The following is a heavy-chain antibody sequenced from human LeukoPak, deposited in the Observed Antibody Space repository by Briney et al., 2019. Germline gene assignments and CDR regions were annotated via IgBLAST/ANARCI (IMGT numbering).Heavy chain of an antibody. CDR3: AKERSTTTWYDH. D-gene: IGHD2-2*01. CDR2: IRTNGAGT. V-gene: IGHV3-23*01. J-gene: IGHJ4*02. CDR1: GFTFSSYN. Sequence: PGGSLRLSCAASGFTFSSYNMNWVRRAPGQGLEWVSTIRTNGAGTHYADSVKGRFTISRDNSKNTVYLQMNSLRAEDTALYYCAKERSTTTWYDHWGQGILVTVSS.